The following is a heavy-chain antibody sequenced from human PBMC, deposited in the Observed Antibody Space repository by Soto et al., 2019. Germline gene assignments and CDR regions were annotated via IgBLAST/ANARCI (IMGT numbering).Heavy chain of an antibody. Sequence: GGSLRLSCAAYGFTFSSYGMRWVRQAPGKGLEWVAGISYEGSNKYYADSVKGRFTISRDNSKNTLYLQMNSLRAEDTAVYYCAKDQRKYYYGSGSYALDGWGKGTTVTVSS. CDR1: GFTFSSYG. V-gene: IGHV3-30*18. CDR2: ISYEGSNK. CDR3: AKDQRKYYYGSGSYALDG. J-gene: IGHJ6*04. D-gene: IGHD3-10*01.